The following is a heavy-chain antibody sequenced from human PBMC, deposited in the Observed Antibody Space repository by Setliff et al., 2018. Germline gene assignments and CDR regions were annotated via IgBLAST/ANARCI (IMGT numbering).Heavy chain of an antibody. Sequence: PGGSLRLSCAASGFTFSSYGMHWVRQAPGKGLEWVAVIWYDGSNKYYADSVKGRFTISRDNSKNTLYLQMNSLRAEDTAVYYCAKVGASSSWSNHYYYGMDVWGQGTTVTVSS. CDR1: GFTFSSYG. V-gene: IGHV3-33*06. CDR3: AKVGASSSWSNHYYYGMDV. J-gene: IGHJ6*02. CDR2: IWYDGSNK. D-gene: IGHD6-13*01.